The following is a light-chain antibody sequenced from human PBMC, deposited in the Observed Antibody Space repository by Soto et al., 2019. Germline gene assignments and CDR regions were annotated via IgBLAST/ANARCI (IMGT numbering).Light chain of an antibody. CDR3: QQANSFPLT. CDR2: TGS. CDR1: QGISSW. Sequence: DIQMTQSPSSVSASVGDRVSITCRASQGISSWLAWYQQKPGRAPKLLIYTGSSLQSGVPSRFSVTGYGTDFTLTISSLQPEDVAPYYCQQANSFPLTFGGGTKVEIK. J-gene: IGKJ4*01. V-gene: IGKV1-12*01.